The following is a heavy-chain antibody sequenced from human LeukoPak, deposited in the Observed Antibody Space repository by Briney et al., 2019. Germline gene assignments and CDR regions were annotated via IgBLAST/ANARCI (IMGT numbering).Heavy chain of an antibody. J-gene: IGHJ4*02. Sequence: GASVKVSCKASGGTFSSYAISWVRQAPGQGLEWMGGIIPIFGTANYAQKFQGRVTITADESTSTAYMELSSLRSEDTAVYYCASPVGYCSGGSCYSLDYWGQGTLVTVSS. D-gene: IGHD2-15*01. CDR2: IIPIFGTA. CDR1: GGTFSSYA. V-gene: IGHV1-69*13. CDR3: ASPVGYCSGGSCYSLDY.